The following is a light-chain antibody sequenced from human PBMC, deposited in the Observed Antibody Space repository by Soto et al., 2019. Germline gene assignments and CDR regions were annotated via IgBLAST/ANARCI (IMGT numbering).Light chain of an antibody. CDR1: QRVNNN. CDR3: QRYNNWPLT. J-gene: IGKJ4*01. Sequence: EIVMTQSPATLSVSPGERATLSCRASQRVNNNLAWYQQKPGQAPRLLIYGASARATGIPARFSGSGSGTEFTRTISSLQSEDFAVYYCQRYNNWPLTFGGGTKVEIK. CDR2: GAS. V-gene: IGKV3-15*01.